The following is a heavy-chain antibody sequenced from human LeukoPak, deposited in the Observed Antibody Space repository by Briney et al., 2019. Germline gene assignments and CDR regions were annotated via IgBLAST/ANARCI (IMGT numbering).Heavy chain of an antibody. J-gene: IGHJ4*02. Sequence: ASVKVSCKASGYTFTSYDINWVRQATGQGLEWMGWMNPNSGNTDYAQKFQGRVTMTRNTSISTAYMELSSLRSEDTAVCYRARGLVGATGAYFDYWGQGTLVTVSS. CDR2: MNPNSGNT. D-gene: IGHD1-26*01. CDR3: ARGLVGATGAYFDY. CDR1: GYTFTSYD. V-gene: IGHV1-8*01.